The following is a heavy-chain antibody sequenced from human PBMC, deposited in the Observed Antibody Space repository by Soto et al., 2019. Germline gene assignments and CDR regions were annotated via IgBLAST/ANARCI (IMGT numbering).Heavy chain of an antibody. CDR1: GFTFSSYC. Sequence: QVQLVESGGGVVQPGRSLRLSCAASGFTFSSYCMHWVRQAPGKGLEWVAVISYDGSNKYYADSVKGRFTISRDNSKNTLYLQMNSPRDEDTDVYYCAKSSLIAAAGHFDYWGQGTLVTVSS. J-gene: IGHJ4*02. V-gene: IGHV3-30*18. CDR2: ISYDGSNK. D-gene: IGHD6-13*01. CDR3: AKSSLIAAAGHFDY.